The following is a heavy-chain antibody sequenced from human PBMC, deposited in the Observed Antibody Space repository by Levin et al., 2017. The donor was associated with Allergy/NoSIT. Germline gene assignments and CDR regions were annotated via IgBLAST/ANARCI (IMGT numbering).Heavy chain of an antibody. Sequence: SVKVSCKASGGTFSSYAISWVRQAPGQGLEWMGGIIPIFGTANYAQKFQGRVTITADKSTSTAYMELSSLRSEDTAVYYCARAAFGAAAGMRRWFDPWGQGTLVTVSS. CDR3: ARAAFGAAAGMRRWFDP. V-gene: IGHV1-69*06. CDR1: GGTFSSYA. J-gene: IGHJ5*02. D-gene: IGHD6-13*01. CDR2: IIPIFGTA.